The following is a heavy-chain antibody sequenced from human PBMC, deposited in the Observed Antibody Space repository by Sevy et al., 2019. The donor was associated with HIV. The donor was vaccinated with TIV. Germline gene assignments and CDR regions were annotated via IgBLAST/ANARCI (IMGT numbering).Heavy chain of an antibody. CDR2: ISYDGSRK. J-gene: IGHJ3*01. CDR3: ARERDRQALNV. V-gene: IGHV3-30-3*01. CDR1: GFTFGSYA. Sequence: GGSLRLSCAASGFTFGSYAMHWVRQAPGKGLEWLAFISYDGSRKYYADSVKGRFTISRDNSKNTLFMQVNSLRAEDTALYYCARERDRQALNVWGQWTMVTGSS.